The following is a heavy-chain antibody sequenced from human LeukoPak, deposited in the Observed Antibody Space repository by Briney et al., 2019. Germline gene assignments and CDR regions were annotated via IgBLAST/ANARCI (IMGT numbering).Heavy chain of an antibody. D-gene: IGHD4-17*01. Sequence: SETLSLTCTVSGGSISYYYWSWIRQSPGKGLEWIGYIYYSGTTNYNPSLKSRVTISVDTPKNQFSLQLRSVTAADTAVYYCAREDPQTTVPEGMDVWGQGTTVTVSS. CDR3: AREDPQTTVPEGMDV. J-gene: IGHJ6*02. CDR1: GGSISYYY. V-gene: IGHV4-59*01. CDR2: IYYSGTT.